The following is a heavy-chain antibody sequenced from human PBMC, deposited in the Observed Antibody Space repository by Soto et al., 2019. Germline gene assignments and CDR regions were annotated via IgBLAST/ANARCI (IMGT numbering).Heavy chain of an antibody. D-gene: IGHD3-16*01. CDR2: IYSGGST. CDR3: ARDPWAAEY. J-gene: IGHJ4*02. Sequence: GGSLRLSCAASGFTVSTKYMSWVRQAPGKGLEWVSVIYSGGSTFYADSVRGRFTISRDNSKNTVNLQMNSLRAEDTAVYYCARDPWAAEYWGQGTLVTVSS. V-gene: IGHV3-66*01. CDR1: GFTVSTKY.